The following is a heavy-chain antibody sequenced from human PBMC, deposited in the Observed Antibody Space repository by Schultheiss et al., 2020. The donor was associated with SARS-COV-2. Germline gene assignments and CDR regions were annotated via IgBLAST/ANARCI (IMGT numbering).Heavy chain of an antibody. Sequence: GGSLRLSCAASGFTFSSYAMHWVRQAPGKGLEWVAVISYDGSNKYYADSVKGRFTISRDNSKNTLYLQMNSLRAEDTAVYYCARGDYDFWSGPFDFWGQGTRVT. CDR2: ISYDGSNK. J-gene: IGHJ4*02. CDR1: GFTFSSYA. V-gene: IGHV3-30*01. D-gene: IGHD3-3*01. CDR3: ARGDYDFWSGPFDF.